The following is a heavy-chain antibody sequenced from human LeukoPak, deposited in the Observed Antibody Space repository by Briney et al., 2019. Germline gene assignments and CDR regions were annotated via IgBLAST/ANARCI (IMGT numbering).Heavy chain of an antibody. Sequence: GASVKVSCKASGYTFTSYGISWVRRAPGQGLEWMGWISAYNGNTNYAQKLQGRATMTTDTSTSTAYMELRSLRSDDTAVYYCARDSYCSGGSCYLIGDYWGQGTLVTVSS. D-gene: IGHD2-15*01. J-gene: IGHJ4*02. V-gene: IGHV1-18*01. CDR3: ARDSYCSGGSCYLIGDY. CDR1: GYTFTSYG. CDR2: ISAYNGNT.